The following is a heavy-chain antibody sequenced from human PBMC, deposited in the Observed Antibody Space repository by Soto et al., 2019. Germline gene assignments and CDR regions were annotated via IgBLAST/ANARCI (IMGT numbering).Heavy chain of an antibody. V-gene: IGHV5-51*01. CDR1: GYSFTTYW. CDR2: INPGDSDI. Sequence: GASLKISCKASGYSFTTYWIAWVRQMPGKGLEWMGIINPGDSDIRYSPSFQGQVTISADNSISTAYLQWSSLKASDTAMYYCARHKQFYYYYYGMDVWGQGTAVTAP. CDR3: ARHKQFYYYYYGMDV. D-gene: IGHD4-4*01. J-gene: IGHJ6*02.